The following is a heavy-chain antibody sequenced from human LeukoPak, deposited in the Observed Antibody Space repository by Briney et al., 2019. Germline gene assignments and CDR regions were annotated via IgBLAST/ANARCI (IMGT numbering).Heavy chain of an antibody. CDR3: ARGPVSVRGPPNY. V-gene: IGHV4-30-2*01. Sequence: SETLSLTCAVSGGSISSGGYSWSWIRQPPGKGLEWIGYIYHSGSTYYNPSLKSRVTISVDTSKNQFSLKLSSVTAADTAVYYCARGPVSVRGPPNYWGQGTLVTVSS. CDR1: GGSISSGGYS. D-gene: IGHD3-10*01. CDR2: IYHSGST. J-gene: IGHJ4*02.